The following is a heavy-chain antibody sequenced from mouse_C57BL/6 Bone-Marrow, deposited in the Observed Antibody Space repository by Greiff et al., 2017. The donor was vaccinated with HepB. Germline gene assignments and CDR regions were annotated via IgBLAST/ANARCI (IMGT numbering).Heavy chain of an antibody. J-gene: IGHJ4*01. CDR2: IHPSDSDT. CDR3: TVTTMITTSAMDY. D-gene: IGHD2-4*01. CDR1: GYTFTSYW. V-gene: IGHV1-74*01. Sequence: QVQLQQPGAELVKPGASVKVSCKASGYTFTSYWMHWVKQRPGQGLEWIGRIHPSDSDTNYNQKFKGKATLTVDKSSSTAYMELRSLTSEDSAVYYCTVTTMITTSAMDYWGQGTSVTVSS.